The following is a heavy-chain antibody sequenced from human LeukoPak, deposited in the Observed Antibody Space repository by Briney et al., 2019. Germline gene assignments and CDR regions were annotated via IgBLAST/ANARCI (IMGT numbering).Heavy chain of an antibody. V-gene: IGHV3-48*03. J-gene: IGHJ2*01. CDR3: ARDSPNYDILTGYPYWYFDL. Sequence: PGGSLRLSCAASGFTFSSYEMNWVRQAPGKGLERVSYISSSGSTIYYADSVKGRFTISRDNAKNSLYLQMNSLRAEDTAVYYCARDSPNYDILTGYPYWYFDLWGRGTLVTVSS. D-gene: IGHD3-9*01. CDR2: ISSSGSTI. CDR1: GFTFSSYE.